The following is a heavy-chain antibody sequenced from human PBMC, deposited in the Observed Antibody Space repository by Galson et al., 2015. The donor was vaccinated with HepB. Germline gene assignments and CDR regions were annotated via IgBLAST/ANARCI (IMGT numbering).Heavy chain of an antibody. CDR1: GGSTSSSGYY. CDR2: VYYSGGT. D-gene: IGHD6-19*01. J-gene: IGHJ4*02. CDR3: ARRGALAGFYYFDY. V-gene: IGHV4-39*01. Sequence: ETLSLTCTVSGGSTSSSGYYWGWIRQPPGKGLEWIGNVYYSGGTYYNPSLKSRLTISVDTPKNQFSLKPTSVTAADTAVYYCARRGALAGFYYFDYWGQGTLVTVSS.